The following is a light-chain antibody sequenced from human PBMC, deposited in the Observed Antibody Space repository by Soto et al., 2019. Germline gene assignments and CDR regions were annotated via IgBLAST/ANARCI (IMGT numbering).Light chain of an antibody. J-gene: IGLJ1*01. CDR2: EVT. Sequence: QSVLTQPPSASGSPGQSVTIPCTGTSXDVGAYDHVSWYQQHPGKAPKLIIYEVTKRPAGVPDRFSGSKSGNTASLTVSGLQAEDEADYYCSSDAGNYNYVFGTGTKVTVL. CDR1: SXDVGAYDH. CDR3: SSDAGNYNYV. V-gene: IGLV2-8*01.